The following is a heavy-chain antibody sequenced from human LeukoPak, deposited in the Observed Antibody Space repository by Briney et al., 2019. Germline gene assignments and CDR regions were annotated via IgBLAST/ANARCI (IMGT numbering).Heavy chain of an antibody. V-gene: IGHV1-2*02. CDR3: ARVVPAAMSFKNWFDP. D-gene: IGHD2-2*01. CDR2: INPHSGET. J-gene: IGHJ5*02. Sequence: ASVKVSCKASGYTFSDYYIHWVRQAPGQGLEWMGWINPHSGETYYEQKFQGRVTMTRDMSISSAYMELSSLRSEDTAVYYCARVVPAAMSFKNWFDPWGQGTLVTVSS. CDR1: GYTFSDYY.